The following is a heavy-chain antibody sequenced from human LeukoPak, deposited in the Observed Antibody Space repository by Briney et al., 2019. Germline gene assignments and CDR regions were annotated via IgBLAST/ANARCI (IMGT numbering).Heavy chain of an antibody. CDR3: VRDLPRTSGP. CDR2: INGDGSAI. Sequence: AGGSLRLSCAASGFTFSGAWMHWARQTPGKGLLWVSHINGDGSAINYADDVKGRFTISRDNAKNTLYLHMNSLRVEDTAVYYCVRDLPRTSGPGGQGTMVTVSS. CDR1: GFTFSGAW. D-gene: IGHD3-10*01. V-gene: IGHV3-74*01. J-gene: IGHJ3*01.